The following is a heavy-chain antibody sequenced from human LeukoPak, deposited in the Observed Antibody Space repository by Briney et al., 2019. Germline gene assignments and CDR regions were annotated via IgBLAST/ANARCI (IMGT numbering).Heavy chain of an antibody. CDR1: GYTFTSYA. D-gene: IGHD4-17*01. CDR2: INTNTGNP. Sequence: ASVKVSCKASGYTFTSYAMNWVRQAPGQGLEWMGWINTNTGNPTYAQGFTGRFVFSLDTSVSTAYLQISSLKAEDTAVYYCAREGYGDSIDLNWFDPWGQGTLVTVSS. J-gene: IGHJ5*02. CDR3: AREGYGDSIDLNWFDP. V-gene: IGHV7-4-1*02.